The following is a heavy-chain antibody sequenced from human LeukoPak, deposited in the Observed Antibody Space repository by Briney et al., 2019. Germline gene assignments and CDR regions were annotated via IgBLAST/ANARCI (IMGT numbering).Heavy chain of an antibody. D-gene: IGHD4-17*01. Sequence: GGSLRLSCAASGFTFSSYSMNWVRQAPGKGLEWVSSISSSSSSYIYYADSAKGRFTISRDNAKNSLYLQMNSLRAEDTAVYYCAREADYGDYLFDYWGQGTLVTVSS. V-gene: IGHV3-21*01. J-gene: IGHJ4*02. CDR1: GFTFSSYS. CDR2: ISSSSSSYI. CDR3: AREADYGDYLFDY.